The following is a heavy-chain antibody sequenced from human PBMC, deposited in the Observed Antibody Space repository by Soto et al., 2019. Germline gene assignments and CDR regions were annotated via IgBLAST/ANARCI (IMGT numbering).Heavy chain of an antibody. CDR3: ARDWGVAVAGTSFGGFSYYYGMDV. D-gene: IGHD6-13*01. CDR2: IYYSGST. V-gene: IGHV4-61*01. CDR1: GGSVSSGSYY. J-gene: IGHJ6*02. Sequence: QVQLQESGPGLVKPSETLSLTCSVSGGSVSSGSYYWSWIRHPSGKGLEWIGYIYYSGSTNYNPSLKSQVTISVDTSKNQFSLKLSSVTAADTAVYYCARDWGVAVAGTSFGGFSYYYGMDVWGQGTTVTVSS.